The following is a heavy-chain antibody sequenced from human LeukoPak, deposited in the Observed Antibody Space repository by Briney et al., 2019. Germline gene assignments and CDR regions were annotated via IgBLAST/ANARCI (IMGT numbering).Heavy chain of an antibody. CDR1: GYTSTGYY. V-gene: IGHV1-2*02. CDR2: INPNSGGT. D-gene: IGHD2-21*01. Sequence: ASVKVSCKASGYTSTGYYMHWVRQAPGQGLEWMGWINPNSGGTNYAQKFQGRVTMTRDTSISTAYMELSRLRSDDTAVYYCAREAGGDTYYFDYWGQGTLVTVSS. CDR3: AREAGGDTYYFDY. J-gene: IGHJ4*02.